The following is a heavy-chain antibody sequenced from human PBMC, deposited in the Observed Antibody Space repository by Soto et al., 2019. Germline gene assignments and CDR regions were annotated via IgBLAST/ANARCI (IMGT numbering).Heavy chain of an antibody. CDR3: TLGSWSAETFEI. Sequence: QVQLVQSGAEVKKPGSSVKVSCKASGGTFSTYTIIWVRQAPGQGLEWMGRILPMLDITNSAQRFQGRVTRTSDKSTSTAYLELSSLRSADTAVYYCTLGSWSAETFEIWGRGTMVTVSS. CDR1: GGTFSTYT. V-gene: IGHV1-69*02. CDR2: ILPMLDIT. D-gene: IGHD6-13*01. J-gene: IGHJ3*02.